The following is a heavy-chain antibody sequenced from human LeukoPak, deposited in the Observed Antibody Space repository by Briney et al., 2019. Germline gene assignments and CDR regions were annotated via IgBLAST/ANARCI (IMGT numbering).Heavy chain of an antibody. CDR1: GFTFSNYW. CDR3: ARERTYYYDSNPDYFDY. J-gene: IGHJ4*02. CDR2: INSDGSTS. Sequence: GGSLRLSCAASGFTFSNYWMHWVRQAPGKGLVWVSRINSDGSTSYADSVKGRFTISRDNAEKTLYLQLNSLRAEDTAVYYCARERTYYYDSNPDYFDYWGQGTLVTVSS. D-gene: IGHD3-22*01. V-gene: IGHV3-74*01.